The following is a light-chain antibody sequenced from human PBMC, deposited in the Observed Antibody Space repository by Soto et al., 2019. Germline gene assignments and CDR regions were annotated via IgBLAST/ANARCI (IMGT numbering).Light chain of an antibody. CDR2: EVS. J-gene: IGLJ1*01. Sequence: QSVLTQPPSASGSPGQSVTISCTGTSSDVGGYNYASWYQQHPGKAPKLMIYEVSKRPSGVPDRFSGSKSGNTASLTVSGLQAEDEADYYCCAYAASKNLGRDVCGTVTNATV. CDR1: SSDVGGYNY. CDR3: CAYAASKNLGRDV. V-gene: IGLV2-8*01.